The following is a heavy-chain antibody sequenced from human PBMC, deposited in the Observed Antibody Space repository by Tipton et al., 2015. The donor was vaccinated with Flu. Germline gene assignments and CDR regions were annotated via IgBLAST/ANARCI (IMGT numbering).Heavy chain of an antibody. CDR2: IYHSGST. V-gene: IGHV4-39*07. D-gene: IGHD2-15*01. CDR3: ARGGGSPSY. J-gene: IGHJ4*02. Sequence: TLSLTCTVSGGSINRSHYYWGWIRQPPGKGLEWIGSIYHSGSTFYHPSLKSRVTISVDTSKNQFSLKLSSVTAADTAVYYCARGGGSPSYWGQGTLVTVSS. CDR1: GGSINRSHYY.